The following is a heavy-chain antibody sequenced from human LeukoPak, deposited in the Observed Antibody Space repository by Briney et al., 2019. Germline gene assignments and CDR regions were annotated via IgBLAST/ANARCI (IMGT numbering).Heavy chain of an antibody. CDR3: ARHKAARYFDY. Sequence: PGGSLRLSCAASGFTVSSNYMSWVRQAPGKGLEWVSVIYSGGSTYYADSVKGRFTISRDNSKNTLYLRMNSLRAEDTAVYYCARHKAARYFDYWGQGTLVTVSS. CDR2: IYSGGST. D-gene: IGHD6-6*01. J-gene: IGHJ4*02. V-gene: IGHV3-53*01. CDR1: GFTVSSNY.